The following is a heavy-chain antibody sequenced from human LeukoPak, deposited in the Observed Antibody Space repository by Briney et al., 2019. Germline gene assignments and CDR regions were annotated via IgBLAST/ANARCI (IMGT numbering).Heavy chain of an antibody. D-gene: IGHD5-18*01. CDR1: GFTFSSYS. J-gene: IGHJ3*02. CDR2: ISSSSSYI. V-gene: IGHV3-21*01. CDR3: ARDASGYAREVAFDI. Sequence: PGGSLRLSCAASGFTFSSYSMNWVRQVPGKGLEWVSSISSSSSYIYYADSVKGRFTISRDNAKNSLYLQMNSLRAEDTAVYYCARDASGYAREVAFDIWGQGTMVTVSS.